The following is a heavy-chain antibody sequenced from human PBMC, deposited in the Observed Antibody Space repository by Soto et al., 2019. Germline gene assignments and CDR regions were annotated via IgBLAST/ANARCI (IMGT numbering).Heavy chain of an antibody. CDR1: GGSISSGDYY. J-gene: IGHJ5*02. CDR3: ARELRYFDWGKRYNWFDP. CDR2: IYYSGST. V-gene: IGHV4-30-4*01. D-gene: IGHD3-9*01. Sequence: QVQLQESGPGLVKPSQTLSLTCTVSGGSISSGDYYWSWIRQPPGKGLEWIGYIYYSGSTYYNPSLKSRVTISVDTSKNQFSLKLSSVTAADTAVYYCARELRYFDWGKRYNWFDPWGQGTLVTVSS.